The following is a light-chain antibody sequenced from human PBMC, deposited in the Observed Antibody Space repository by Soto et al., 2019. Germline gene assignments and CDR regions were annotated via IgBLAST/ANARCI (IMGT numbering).Light chain of an antibody. CDR1: QGIGSN. CDR2: GAS. V-gene: IGKV3D-11*01. J-gene: IGKJ4*01. CDR3: QQRSNWPLT. Sequence: EVVMTQSPATLSLSPGEGVTLSCRASQGIGSNLAWYQQKPGQTPRLLIYGASSRATGIPARFSGSGSGTEFTLTISRLEPEDFAVYYCQQRSNWPLTFGGGTKVDIK.